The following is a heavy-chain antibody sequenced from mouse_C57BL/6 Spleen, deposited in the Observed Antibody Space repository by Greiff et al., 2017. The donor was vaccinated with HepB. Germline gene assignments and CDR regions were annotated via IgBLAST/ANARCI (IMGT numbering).Heavy chain of an antibody. Sequence: QVQLQQSGPELVKPGASVKISCKASGYAFSSSWMNWVKQRPGKGLEWIGRIYPGDGDTNYNGKFKGKATLTADKSSSTAYMQLSSLTSEDSAVYFCARRGLWDYDRAWFAYWGQGTLVTVSA. D-gene: IGHD2-4*01. CDR3: ARRGLWDYDRAWFAY. V-gene: IGHV1-82*01. CDR2: IYPGDGDT. CDR1: GYAFSSSW. J-gene: IGHJ3*01.